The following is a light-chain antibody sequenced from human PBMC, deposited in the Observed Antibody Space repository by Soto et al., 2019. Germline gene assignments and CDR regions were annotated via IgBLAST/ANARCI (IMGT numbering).Light chain of an antibody. J-gene: IGKJ1*01. CDR3: QQYGSSGT. CDR2: GAS. Sequence: ENVLTQSPGTLSLSPGERATLFCRASQSVSSSFLGWYQQKPGQAPRLLIYGASNRATGIPDRFSGSGSGTDFTLTISRLEPEDFAVYYCQQYGSSGTFGQGTKVDIK. V-gene: IGKV3-20*01. CDR1: QSVSSSF.